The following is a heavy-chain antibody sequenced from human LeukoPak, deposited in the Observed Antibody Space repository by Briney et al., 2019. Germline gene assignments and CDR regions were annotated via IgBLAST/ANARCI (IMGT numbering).Heavy chain of an antibody. CDR2: IRHDGSNT. D-gene: IGHD3-10*01. V-gene: IGHV3-30*02. CDR3: AKHPTYYGSGTYYFDY. J-gene: IGHJ4*02. CDR1: GFTFSGFG. Sequence: GSLRLSCAVSGFTFSGFGMYWVRQAPGKGLEWVAFIRHDGSNTYYADSVKGRFTISRDNSNNALYLQMNGLRVEDTAVYYCAKHPTYYGSGTYYFDYWGQGSLVTVSS.